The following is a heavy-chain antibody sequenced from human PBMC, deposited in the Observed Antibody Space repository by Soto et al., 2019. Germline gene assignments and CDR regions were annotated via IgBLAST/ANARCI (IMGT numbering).Heavy chain of an antibody. CDR2: INHSGST. CDR1: GGSFSGYY. Sequence: PSETLSLPCAVYGGSFSGYYWTWIRHTPGKGLEWIGEINHSGSTNYKPSLKSRVSISADTSKKQFSLNLTSVTAADTAVYYCARGECSSNYCFTRWALDIWGQGTVVTVSS. J-gene: IGHJ3*02. D-gene: IGHD2-2*01. V-gene: IGHV4-34*01. CDR3: ARGECSSNYCFTRWALDI.